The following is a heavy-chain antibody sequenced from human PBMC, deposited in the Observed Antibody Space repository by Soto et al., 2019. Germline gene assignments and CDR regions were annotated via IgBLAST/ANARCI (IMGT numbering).Heavy chain of an antibody. Sequence: GASVKVSCKASGGTFSSYAISWVRQAPGQGLEWMGGIIPIFGTANYAQKFQGRVTITADESTSTAYMELSSLRCEDTAVYYCARNLLEDYDIFTGPDNYYYGMDVWGQGTTVTVSS. V-gene: IGHV1-69*13. D-gene: IGHD3-9*01. CDR1: GGTFSSYA. CDR3: ARNLLEDYDIFTGPDNYYYGMDV. J-gene: IGHJ6*02. CDR2: IIPIFGTA.